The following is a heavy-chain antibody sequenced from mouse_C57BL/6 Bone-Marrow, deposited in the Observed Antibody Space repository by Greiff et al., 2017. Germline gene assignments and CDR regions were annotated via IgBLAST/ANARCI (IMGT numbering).Heavy chain of an antibody. D-gene: IGHD1-1*01. Sequence: EVQLQESGPGLVKPSQSLSLTCSVTGYSITSGYYWNWIRQFPGNKLEWMGYISYDGSNNYNPSLKNRISITRDTSKNQFFLKLNSVTTEDTATXDCAREGLYYYWFAYWGQGTLVTVSA. CDR1: GYSITSGYY. V-gene: IGHV3-6*01. CDR2: ISYDGSN. J-gene: IGHJ3*01. CDR3: AREGLYYYWFAY.